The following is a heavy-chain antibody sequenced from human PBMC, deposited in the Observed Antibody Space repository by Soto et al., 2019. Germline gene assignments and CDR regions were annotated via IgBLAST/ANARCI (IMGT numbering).Heavy chain of an antibody. Sequence: WGSLRLSCAASGFTFSSYGMHWVRQAPGKGLEWVAVIWYDGSNKYYADSVKGRFTISRDNSKNTLYLQMNSLRAEDTAVYYCARDSYSSSWYYYYYMDVWGKGTTVTVSS. CDR1: GFTFSSYG. J-gene: IGHJ6*03. D-gene: IGHD6-13*01. CDR3: ARDSYSSSWYYYYYMDV. CDR2: IWYDGSNK. V-gene: IGHV3-33*01.